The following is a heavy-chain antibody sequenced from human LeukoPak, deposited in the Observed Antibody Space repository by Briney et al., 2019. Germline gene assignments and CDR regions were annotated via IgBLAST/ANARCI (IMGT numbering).Heavy chain of an antibody. Sequence: GASVKVSRKASGGTFSSYAISWVRQAPGQGLEWMGGIIPIFGTANYAQKFQGRVTITADESTSTAYMELSSLRSEDTAVYYCARETPQSIAAPLYGMDVWGQGTTVTVSS. D-gene: IGHD6-6*01. V-gene: IGHV1-69*13. CDR2: IIPIFGTA. CDR1: GGTFSSYA. J-gene: IGHJ6*02. CDR3: ARETPQSIAAPLYGMDV.